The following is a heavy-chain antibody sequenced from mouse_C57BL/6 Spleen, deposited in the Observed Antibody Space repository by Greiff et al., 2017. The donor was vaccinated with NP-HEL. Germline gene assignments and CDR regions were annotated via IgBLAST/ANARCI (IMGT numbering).Heavy chain of an antibody. Sequence: VMLVESGAELARPGASVKLSCKASGYTFTSYGISWVKQRTGQGLEWIGEIYPRSGNTYYNEKFKGKATLTADKSSSTAYMEIRSLTSADSAVYFCASDYDEPNWYFDVWGTGTTVTVSS. CDR3: ASDYDEPNWYFDV. CDR1: GYTFTSYG. J-gene: IGHJ1*03. D-gene: IGHD2-4*01. CDR2: IYPRSGNT. V-gene: IGHV1-81*01.